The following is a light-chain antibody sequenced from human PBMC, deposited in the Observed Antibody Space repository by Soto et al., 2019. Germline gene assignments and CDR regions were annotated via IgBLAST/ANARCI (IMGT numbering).Light chain of an antibody. CDR3: QQYGSSISWT. CDR1: QSVSGRH. Sequence: EIVLTQSPGTLSLSPGERATLSCRASQSVSGRHLAWYQQTPGQAPRLLIHGASSRATGIPDRFNGSGSGTDFTLTISRLEPEDFAVYYCQQYGSSISWTFGQGTKVDIK. V-gene: IGKV3-20*01. CDR2: GAS. J-gene: IGKJ1*01.